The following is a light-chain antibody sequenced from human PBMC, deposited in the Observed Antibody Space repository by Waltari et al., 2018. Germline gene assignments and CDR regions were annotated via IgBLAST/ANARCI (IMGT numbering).Light chain of an antibody. V-gene: IGLV3-10*01. Sequence: SYELTQPPSVSVSPGQTARITCSGEALPKKYALWDQQKSRQAPGLVLYADSKRPPGTPERFSGASSGTMATLTISGAQVEDEADYYCYSTDSSGNHRVFGGGTKLTVL. J-gene: IGLJ3*02. CDR3: YSTDSSGNHRV. CDR1: ALPKKY. CDR2: ADS.